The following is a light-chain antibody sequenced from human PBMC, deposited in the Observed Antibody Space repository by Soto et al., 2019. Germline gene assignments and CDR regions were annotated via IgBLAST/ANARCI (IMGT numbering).Light chain of an antibody. CDR3: QTWGTERV. CDR2: VNSDGSH. CDR1: SGHSSYA. Sequence: QLVLTQAPSASASLGASVKLTCTLSSGHSSYAIAWHQQQPEKGPRYLMKVNSDGSHSKGDGIPDRFSGSSSGAERYLTISSLQSEDEADYHCQTWGTERVFGGGTKLTVL. V-gene: IGLV4-69*01. J-gene: IGLJ2*01.